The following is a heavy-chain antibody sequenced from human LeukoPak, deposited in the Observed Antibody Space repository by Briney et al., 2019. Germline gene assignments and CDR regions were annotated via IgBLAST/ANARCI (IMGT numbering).Heavy chain of an antibody. V-gene: IGHV4-4*07. CDR1: GGSISTYY. J-gene: IGHJ4*02. CDR3: AREEGSGDYVAFDY. CDR2: IFISGKT. D-gene: IGHD3-22*01. Sequence: SETLSLTCTVSGGSISTYYWSWIRQPAGKGLEWIGRIFISGKTNYNPSLKSRVTMTVDTSKKQFSLKLTSVTAADTAVYYCAREEGSGDYVAFDYWGQGTLVTVSS.